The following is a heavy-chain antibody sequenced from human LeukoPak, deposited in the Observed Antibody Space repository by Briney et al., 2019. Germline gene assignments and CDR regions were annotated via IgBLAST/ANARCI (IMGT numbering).Heavy chain of an antibody. J-gene: IGHJ3*02. V-gene: IGHV3-33*08. CDR3: ARGNGYGYDAFDI. Sequence: GGSLRLSCAASGFTFSSYGMHWVRQAPGKGLGWVADIWYDGSNKYYADSVKGRFTISRANSKNTLYLQMNSLRAEDTAVYYCARGNGYGYDAFDIWGQGTMVTVSS. CDR2: IWYDGSNK. CDR1: GFTFSSYG. D-gene: IGHD5-12*01.